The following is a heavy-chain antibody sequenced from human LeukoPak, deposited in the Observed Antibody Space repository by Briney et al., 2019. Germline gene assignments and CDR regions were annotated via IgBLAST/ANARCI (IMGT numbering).Heavy chain of an antibody. Sequence: GGSLTLSCAASGFTFSSYSMNWVRQAPGKGLEWVSSISSSSSYIYYADSVKSRFTISRENAKNSLYLQMNSLRAEDTAVYYCARPLSEGFDPWGQGTLVTVSS. J-gene: IGHJ5*02. D-gene: IGHD3-16*02. V-gene: IGHV3-21*01. CDR3: ARPLSEGFDP. CDR2: ISSSSSYI. CDR1: GFTFSSYS.